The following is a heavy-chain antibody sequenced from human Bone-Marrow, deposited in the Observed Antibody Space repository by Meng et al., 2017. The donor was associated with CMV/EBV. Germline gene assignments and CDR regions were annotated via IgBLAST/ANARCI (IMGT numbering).Heavy chain of an antibody. J-gene: IGHJ4*02. CDR1: GFTFSSYE. CDR3: AKGFCSSTSCYFYY. CDR2: ISWNSGYI. D-gene: IGHD2-2*01. Sequence: GGSLRLSCAASGFTFSSYEMNWVRQAPGKGLEWVSGISWNSGYIGYADSVKGRFTISRDNAKNSLFLQMNSLRAEDTALYYCAKGFCSSTSCYFYYWGQGTLVTVSS. V-gene: IGHV3-9*01.